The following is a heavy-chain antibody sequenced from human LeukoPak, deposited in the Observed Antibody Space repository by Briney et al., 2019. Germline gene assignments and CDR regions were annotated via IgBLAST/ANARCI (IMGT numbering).Heavy chain of an antibody. CDR3: ARDNTYYDILTGYYNHFDY. J-gene: IGHJ4*02. Sequence: PGGSLRLSCAASGFTFSNYSINWVRQGPGKGLEWVSSISRTSSYIFYADSVKGRFTISRDNAKNSLYLQMNSLRAEDTAVYYCARDNTYYDILTGYYNHFDYWGQGTLVTVSS. CDR2: ISRTSSYI. D-gene: IGHD3-9*01. V-gene: IGHV3-21*01. CDR1: GFTFSNYS.